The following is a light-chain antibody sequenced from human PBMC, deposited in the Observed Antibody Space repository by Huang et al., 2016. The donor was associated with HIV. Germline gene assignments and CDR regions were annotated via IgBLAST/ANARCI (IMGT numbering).Light chain of an antibody. Sequence: DIQMTQSPSSLSASVGDRVIITCRESQSISHSLTWYQQKPGKSPRLLLYAASSLQSGVPSMFSFSGSKTTFTLPISSLQPEDFATYFCQQTYDTPPLTFGGGTRVDMK. CDR2: AAS. CDR1: QSISHS. V-gene: IGKV1-39*01. CDR3: QQTYDTPPLT. J-gene: IGKJ4*01.